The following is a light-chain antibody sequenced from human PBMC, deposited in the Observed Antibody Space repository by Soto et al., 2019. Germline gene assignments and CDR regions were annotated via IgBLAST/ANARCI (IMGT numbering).Light chain of an antibody. V-gene: IGKV3-20*01. CDR3: QHYSSSPWT. CDR2: GAS. Sequence: EIVLTQSPGTLSLSPGERATLSCRASQSVSSYLAWFQQKPGQAPRLLIYGASARATGIPDRFSGTGSGTDFTLTISRLEPEDFAVYYCQHYSSSPWTFGQGTKVEIK. J-gene: IGKJ1*01. CDR1: QSVSSY.